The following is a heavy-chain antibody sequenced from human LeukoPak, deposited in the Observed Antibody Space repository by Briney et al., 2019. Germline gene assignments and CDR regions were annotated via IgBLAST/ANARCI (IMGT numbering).Heavy chain of an antibody. D-gene: IGHD1-1*01. CDR2: INHSGST. Sequence: NPSETLSLTCAVYGGSFSGYYWSWIRQPPGKGLEWIGEINHSGSTNYNPSLKSRVTISVDTSKNQFSLKLSSVTATDTAVYYCARRRYIRGPDVVNPFDYWGQGILVTVSS. CDR3: ARRRYIRGPDVVNPFDY. J-gene: IGHJ4*02. CDR1: GGSFSGYY. V-gene: IGHV4-34*01.